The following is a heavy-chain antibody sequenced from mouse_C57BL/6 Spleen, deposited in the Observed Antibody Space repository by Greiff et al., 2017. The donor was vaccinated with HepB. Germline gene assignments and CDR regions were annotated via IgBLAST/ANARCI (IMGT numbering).Heavy chain of an antibody. J-gene: IGHJ2*01. CDR2: IDPENGDT. D-gene: IGHD2-5*01. CDR3: TTRAYYSNYDGY. Sequence: VQLKESGAELVRPGASVKLSCTASGFNIKDDYMHWVKQRPEQGLEWIGWIDPENGDTEYASKFQGKATITADTSSNTAYLQLSSLTSEDTAVYYCTTRAYYSNYDGYWGQGTTLTVSS. CDR1: GFNIKDDY. V-gene: IGHV14-4*01.